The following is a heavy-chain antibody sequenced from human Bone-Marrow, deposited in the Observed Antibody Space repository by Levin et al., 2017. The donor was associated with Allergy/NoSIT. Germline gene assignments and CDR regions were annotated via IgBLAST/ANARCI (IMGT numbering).Heavy chain of an antibody. CDR1: GFTFSSYG. CDR2: ISYDGSNK. CDR3: AKDHSGWYKGGAFDI. D-gene: IGHD6-19*01. Sequence: LSLTCAASGFTFSSYGMHWVRQAPGKGLEWVAVISYDGSNKYYADSVKGRFTISRDNSKNTLYLQMNSLRAEDTAVYYCAKDHSGWYKGGAFDIWGQGTMVTVSS. V-gene: IGHV3-30*18. J-gene: IGHJ3*02.